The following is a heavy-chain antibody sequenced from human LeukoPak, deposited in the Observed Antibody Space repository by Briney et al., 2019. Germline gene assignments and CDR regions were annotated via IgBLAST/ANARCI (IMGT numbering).Heavy chain of an antibody. J-gene: IGHJ6*04. CDR2: IYYSGGT. D-gene: IGHD3-10*01. V-gene: IGHV4-31*03. Sequence: SQTLSLTCTVSGGSISSGGYYWSWIRQHPGKGLEWIGYIYYSGGTYYNPSLKSRVTISVDTSKNQFSLKLSSVTAEDTAVYYCAREDIYYYGSGSYYNPPRWCMDVWGKGTTVTVSS. CDR3: AREDIYYYGSGSYYNPPRWCMDV. CDR1: GGSISSGGYY.